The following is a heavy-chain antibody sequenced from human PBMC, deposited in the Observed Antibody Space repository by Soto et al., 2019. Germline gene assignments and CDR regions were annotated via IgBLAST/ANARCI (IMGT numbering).Heavy chain of an antibody. D-gene: IGHD2-2*02. V-gene: IGHV3-49*03. CDR1: GFTFGDYA. J-gene: IGHJ6*02. CDR3: TQGGYSSTTSCCTYGMDV. Sequence: GGSLRLSCTASGFTFGDYAMSWFRQAPGKGLEWVSFIRSKAYGGTTEYAASVKGRFTISRDDSKSIAYLQMNSLKTEDTAVYYCTQGGYSSTTSCCTYGMDVWGQGTTVTVSS. CDR2: IRSKAYGGTT.